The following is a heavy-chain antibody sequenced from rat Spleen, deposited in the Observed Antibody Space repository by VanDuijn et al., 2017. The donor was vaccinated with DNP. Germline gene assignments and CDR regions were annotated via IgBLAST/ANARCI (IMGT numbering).Heavy chain of an antibody. CDR3: TRDLNHGYNYAFDY. J-gene: IGHJ2*01. CDR2: VSASGGST. Sequence: EVQLVESGGGLVQPGRSLKFSCAASGFTFSDYHMAWVRQAPKKGLEWVATVSASGGSTYYRDSVKGRFTISRDNANNTLYLQMSSLRSEDTATYYCTRDLNHGYNYAFDYWGQGVMVTVSS. CDR1: GFTFSDYH. D-gene: IGHD1-4*01. V-gene: IGHV5-27*01.